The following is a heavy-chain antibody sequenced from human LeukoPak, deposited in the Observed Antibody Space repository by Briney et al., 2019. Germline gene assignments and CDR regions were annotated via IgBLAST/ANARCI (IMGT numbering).Heavy chain of an antibody. D-gene: IGHD2-15*01. CDR2: ISGSGGST. J-gene: IGHJ4*02. CDR1: GFTFSSYA. CDR3: AKERDCSGGSCHLFDY. Sequence: PGGSLRLSCAASGFTFSSYAMSWVRQAPGKGLEWVSAISGSGGSTYYADSVKGRFTISRDNSKNTLYLQMNSLRAEDTAVYYCAKERDCSGGSCHLFDYWGQGTLVTVSS. V-gene: IGHV3-23*01.